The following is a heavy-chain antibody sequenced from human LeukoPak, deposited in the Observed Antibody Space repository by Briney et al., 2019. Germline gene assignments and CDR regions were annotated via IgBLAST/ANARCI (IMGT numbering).Heavy chain of an antibody. CDR1: GFTFSSYW. Sequence: TGGSLRLSCAASGFTFSSYWMHWVRQAPGKGLVWVSRISYDGTTATYADSVKGQFTISRDNAKNTLYLQMNSLRAEDTAVYYCARVMYYYASGNLVVYYFDSWGQGTLVTVSS. CDR3: ARVMYYYASGNLVVYYFDS. J-gene: IGHJ4*02. CDR2: ISYDGTTA. D-gene: IGHD3-10*01. V-gene: IGHV3-74*01.